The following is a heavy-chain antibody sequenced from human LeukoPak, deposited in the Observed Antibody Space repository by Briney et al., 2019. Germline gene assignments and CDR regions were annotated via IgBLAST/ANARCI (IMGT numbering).Heavy chain of an antibody. J-gene: IGHJ5*02. Sequence: SETLSLTCTVSGGSISSYYWSWIRQPPGKGLEWIGYIYYSGSTNYNPSLKSRVTISVDTSKNQFSLKLSSVTAADTAVYYCARVNSQDWFDPWGQGTLGTVSS. D-gene: IGHD2/OR15-2a*01. CDR2: IYYSGST. CDR3: ARVNSQDWFDP. V-gene: IGHV4-59*01. CDR1: GGSISSYY.